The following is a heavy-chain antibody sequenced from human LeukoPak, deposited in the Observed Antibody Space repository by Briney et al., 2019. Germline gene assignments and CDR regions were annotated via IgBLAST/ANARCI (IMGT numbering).Heavy chain of an antibody. D-gene: IGHD6-19*01. CDR3: ARELAVADTFDY. J-gene: IGHJ4*02. Sequence: PGGSLRLSCAASGFTFRDYYMSWIRQAPGKGLEWVALISYDGSNKYYADSVRGRFTISRDNSKNTLYLQIHSLRAEDTAMYYCARELAVADTFDYWGQGTLVTVSS. CDR2: ISYDGSNK. CDR1: GFTFRDYY. V-gene: IGHV3-30*03.